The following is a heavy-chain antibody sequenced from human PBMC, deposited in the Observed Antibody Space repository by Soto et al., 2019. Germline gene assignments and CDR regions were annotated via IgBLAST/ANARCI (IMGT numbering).Heavy chain of an antibody. CDR1: GFSFNTYD. D-gene: IGHD6-6*01. CDR2: ISYNGDKT. CDR3: AKDRIRGTSYFDY. J-gene: IGHJ4*02. Sequence: QVQLLESGGGVVQPGRSLRLSCAASGFSFNTYDMHWVRQAPGKGLEWVAVISYNGDKTFYADSVKGRFTISRDNSQSTLYLQMNSLRPEDTAVYYCAKDRIRGTSYFDYWGQGTLVTVSS. V-gene: IGHV3-30*18.